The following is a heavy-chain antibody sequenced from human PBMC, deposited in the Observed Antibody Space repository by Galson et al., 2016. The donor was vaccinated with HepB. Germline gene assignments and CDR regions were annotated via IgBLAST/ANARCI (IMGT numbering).Heavy chain of an antibody. CDR1: GFTFSNVW. Sequence: SLRLSCAASGFTFSNVWMTWVRQAPGKGLEWVGRIMSKTDGETTEYAAPVKGRFTISRDDSEHTLYLQMNSLKTEDTAVYYCTTVTYYDRSGYGYWGQGTLVTVSS. CDR3: TTVTYYDRSGYGY. J-gene: IGHJ4*02. D-gene: IGHD3-22*01. V-gene: IGHV3-15*01. CDR2: IMSKTDGETT.